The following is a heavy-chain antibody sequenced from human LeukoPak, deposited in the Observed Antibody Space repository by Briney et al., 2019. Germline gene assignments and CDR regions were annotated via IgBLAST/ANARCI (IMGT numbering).Heavy chain of an antibody. CDR2: MNPNSGNT. Sequence: VASVKVSCKASGYTFTSYDINWVRQATGQRLEWIGWMNPNSGNTGYAQKFQGRVTMTRNSSITTAYMELSSLRSEDTAVYYCARRHGRCSDGSCYYPDYWGQGPWSPSPQ. CDR1: GYTFTSYD. V-gene: IGHV1-8*01. J-gene: IGHJ4*02. D-gene: IGHD2-15*01. CDR3: ARRHGRCSDGSCYYPDY.